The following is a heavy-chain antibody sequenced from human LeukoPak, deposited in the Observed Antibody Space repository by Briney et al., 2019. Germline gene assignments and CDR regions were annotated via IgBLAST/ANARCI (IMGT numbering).Heavy chain of an antibody. CDR1: GFTFTVYS. D-gene: IGHD5-12*01. CDR3: ARGDRVADT. CDR2: ISGSGNEI. J-gene: IGHJ5*02. V-gene: IGHV3-11*01. Sequence: RGSLRLSCAASGFTFTVYSMSWIRQAPGKGMEWVSYISGSGNEINYADSVQGRFTISRDNAKNSLYLQMNSLRAEDTALYHCARGDRVADTWGQRTLVTVSS.